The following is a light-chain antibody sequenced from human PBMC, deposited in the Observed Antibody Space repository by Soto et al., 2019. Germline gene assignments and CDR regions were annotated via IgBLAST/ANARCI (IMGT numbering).Light chain of an antibody. J-gene: IGKJ4*01. CDR2: DAS. CDR1: QSVSNY. Sequence: EIVLTQSPATLSLSPGERATLSCRASQSVSNYLAWYQQKPGQAPRLLIYDASNRASGIPARFSGSGSGTDFTLTISSLDPEDFAVYYCQQRSNLPPVTFGGGTKVDIK. CDR3: QQRSNLPPVT. V-gene: IGKV3-11*01.